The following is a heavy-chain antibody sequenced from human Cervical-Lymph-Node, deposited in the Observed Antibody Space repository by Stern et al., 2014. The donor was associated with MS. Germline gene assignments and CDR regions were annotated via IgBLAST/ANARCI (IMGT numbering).Heavy chain of an antibody. CDR1: GYIFGAYY. V-gene: IGHV1-2*06. CDR3: VRGRDGVYFDY. J-gene: IGHJ4*02. Sequence: VQLVQSGADVKKPGASLTVSCKTSGYIFGAYYIHWVRQAPGQGLEWMGRINPNTRDTDYARKFQDRVTMTRDTSINTAYMELSRLTSDDSAIYYCVRGRDGVYFDYWGQGSLVVVSS. CDR2: INPNTRDT. D-gene: IGHD3-16*01.